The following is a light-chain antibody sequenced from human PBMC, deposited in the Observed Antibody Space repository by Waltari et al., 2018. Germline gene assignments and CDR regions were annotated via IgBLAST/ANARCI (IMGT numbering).Light chain of an antibody. CDR3: SSQSGNNVVI. CDR1: SRDVGGDDS. Sequence: QSALTQPASVSGSPGQSITISCTGSSRDVGGDDSVSWYQDHPGQAPKVIIYDVNNRPSGVSDRFSGSKSGNTASLTFSGLQAEDEANYYCSSQSGNNVVIFGGGTKLTVL. CDR2: DVN. J-gene: IGLJ2*01. V-gene: IGLV2-14*03.